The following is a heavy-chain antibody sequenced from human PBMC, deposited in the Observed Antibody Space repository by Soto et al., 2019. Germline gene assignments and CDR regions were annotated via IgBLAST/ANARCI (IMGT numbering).Heavy chain of an antibody. CDR2: IKQDGSEK. Sequence: GGSLRLSCAASGFTFSSYWMSWVRQAPGKGLEWVANIKQDGSEKYYVDSVKGRFTISRDNAKNSLYLQMNSLRAEDTAVYYCARDSGPLVLLWFGEFFFDSCGPGTLVTVSS. V-gene: IGHV3-7*05. CDR1: GFTFSSYW. CDR3: ARDSGPLVLLWFGEFFFDS. D-gene: IGHD3-10*01. J-gene: IGHJ4*02.